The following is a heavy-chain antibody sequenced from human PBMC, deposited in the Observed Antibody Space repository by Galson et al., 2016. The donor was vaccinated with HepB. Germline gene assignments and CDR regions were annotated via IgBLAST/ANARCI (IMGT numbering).Heavy chain of an antibody. Sequence: SETLSLTCAVYGGSFRNYYWTWIRQSPEKGLEWIGDINESGGSNYNPSFDSPVTISLDTAKNQFSLNMYSVTAADTGVYYCARAKRPPRSSSLGYSWFAPWGQGTPVIVSS. J-gene: IGHJ5*02. V-gene: IGHV4-34*01. CDR2: INESGGS. CDR1: GGSFRNYY. CDR3: ARAKRPPRSSSLGYSWFAP. D-gene: IGHD1-26*01.